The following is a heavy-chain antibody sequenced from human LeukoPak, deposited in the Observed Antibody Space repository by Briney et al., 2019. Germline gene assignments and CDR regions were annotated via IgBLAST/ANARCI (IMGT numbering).Heavy chain of an antibody. Sequence: GGSLRLSCAASGFTFSNYEMNWVRQGPGKGLEWVSTISGSGDNTYYADSVKGRFTISRDNSKNTLYLQMNSLRAEDTAVYYCARVTYGSGTYGAFDYWGQGTLVTVSS. J-gene: IGHJ4*02. CDR2: ISGSGDNT. D-gene: IGHD3-10*01. CDR3: ARVTYGSGTYGAFDY. CDR1: GFTFSNYE. V-gene: IGHV3-23*01.